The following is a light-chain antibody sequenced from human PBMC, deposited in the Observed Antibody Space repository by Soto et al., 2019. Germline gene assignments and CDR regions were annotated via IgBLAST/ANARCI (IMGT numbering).Light chain of an antibody. CDR2: EVS. CDR3: NSYTGSSPLYV. V-gene: IGLV2-14*01. CDR1: SSDVGGYNY. Sequence: QSVLTQPASVSGSPGQSITISCTGTSSDVGGYNYVSWYQQHPGKAPKLMIYEVSNRPSGVSNRFSGSKSGNMASLTISGLQAEDEADYYCNSYTGSSPLYVFGTGTKLTVL. J-gene: IGLJ1*01.